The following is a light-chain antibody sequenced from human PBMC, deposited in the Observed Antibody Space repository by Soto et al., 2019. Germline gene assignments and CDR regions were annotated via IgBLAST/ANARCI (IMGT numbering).Light chain of an antibody. CDR2: RSD. CDR1: SSNIGSNF. V-gene: IGLV1-47*01. J-gene: IGLJ3*02. Sequence: QSVLTQPPSTSGTPGQRVTMSCSGSSSNIGSNFVYWYQQFPGMAPKLLIYRSDQRPSGVPDRFSGSKSGTSASLAISGLRSEDEAAYYCASWDDTLSGVVFGGGTQVTVL. CDR3: ASWDDTLSGVV.